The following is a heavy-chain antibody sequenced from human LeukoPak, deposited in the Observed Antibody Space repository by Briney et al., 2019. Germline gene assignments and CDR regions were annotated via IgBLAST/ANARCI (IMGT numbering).Heavy chain of an antibody. D-gene: IGHD5-18*01. Sequence: SETLSLTCTVSGGSISSYYWSWIRQPPGKGLEWIGYIYYSGSTNYNPSLKSRVTISVDTSKNQFSLKLSSVTAADTAVYYCARFVTDTALWFDPWGQGTLVTASS. J-gene: IGHJ5*02. CDR1: GGSISSYY. V-gene: IGHV4-59*01. CDR2: IYYSGST. CDR3: ARFVTDTALWFDP.